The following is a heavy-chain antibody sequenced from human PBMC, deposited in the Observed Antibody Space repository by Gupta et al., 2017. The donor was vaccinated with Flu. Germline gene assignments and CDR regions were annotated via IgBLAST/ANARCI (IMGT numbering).Heavy chain of an antibody. CDR3: ARALSPEDCGGDCYSSDFQH. D-gene: IGHD2-21*02. CDR2: INHSGST. V-gene: IGHV4-34*01. Sequence: ETLSLTCAVYGGSFSGYYWSWIRQPPGKGLEWIGEINHSGSTNYNPYLKSRVTISVDTSKNQFSLKLSSVTAADTAVYYCARALSPEDCGGDCYSSDFQHWGQGTLVTVSS. J-gene: IGHJ1*01. CDR1: GGSFSGYY.